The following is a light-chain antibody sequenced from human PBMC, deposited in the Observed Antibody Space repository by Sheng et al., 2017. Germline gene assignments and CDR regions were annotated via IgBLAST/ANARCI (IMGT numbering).Light chain of an antibody. Sequence: QSALTQPASVSGSPGQSITISCTGTSSDVGGYNYVSWYQQHPDKAPKLMIYDVSNRPSGVSNRFSGSKSGNTASLTISGLQAEDEADYYCYSYTSTIVFGAGTKVTVL. J-gene: IGLJ1*01. V-gene: IGLV2-14*03. CDR1: SSDVGGYNY. CDR3: YSYTSTIV. CDR2: DVS.